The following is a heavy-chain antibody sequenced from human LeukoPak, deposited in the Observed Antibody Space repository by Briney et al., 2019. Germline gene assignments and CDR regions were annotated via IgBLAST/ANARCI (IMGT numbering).Heavy chain of an antibody. CDR3: AKDVSRILTGARNYFDS. D-gene: IGHD3-9*01. Sequence: SVKVSCKASGGTFNSYAISWVRQAPGQGLEWMGGIIPIFGTTNYARKFRGRVTLTADKSTRTAYMELSSLRSEDTAVYYCAKDVSRILTGARNYFDSWGQGTLVTVSS. CDR2: IIPIFGTT. J-gene: IGHJ4*02. CDR1: GGTFNSYA. V-gene: IGHV1-69*06.